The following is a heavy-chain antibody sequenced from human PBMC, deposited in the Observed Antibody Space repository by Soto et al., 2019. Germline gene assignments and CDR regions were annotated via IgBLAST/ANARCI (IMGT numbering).Heavy chain of an antibody. V-gene: IGHV5-10-1*01. Sequence: LKISCKGSGYSFTNYWINWVRQMPGKGLEWMGRIDPSDSYNNYSPSFRRHVTISADKSFSTAYLQWSSLRASDSAIYYCARRGLTPGSYGLDVWGQGTTVTVSS. J-gene: IGHJ6*02. CDR1: GYSFTNYW. D-gene: IGHD2-2*01. CDR3: ARRGLTPGSYGLDV. CDR2: IDPSDSYN.